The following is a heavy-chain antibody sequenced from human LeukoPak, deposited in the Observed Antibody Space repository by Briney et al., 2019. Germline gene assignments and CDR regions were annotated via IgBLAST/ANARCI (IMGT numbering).Heavy chain of an antibody. Sequence: KPSETPAPNLTVSGGSISTYFWAWIRQPAREGLEWIGRIYFNGNTNYNPSLKSRVSMSVDTSKNQFSLKLSSVTAADTAIYYCARFSGSFSDWGQGTLVTVSS. CDR3: ARFSGSFSD. CDR2: IYFNGNT. D-gene: IGHD1-26*01. CDR1: GGSISTYF. V-gene: IGHV4-4*07. J-gene: IGHJ4*02.